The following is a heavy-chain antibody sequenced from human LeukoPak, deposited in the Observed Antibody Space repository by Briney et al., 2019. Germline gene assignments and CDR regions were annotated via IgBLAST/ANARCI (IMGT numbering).Heavy chain of an antibody. D-gene: IGHD6-13*01. CDR2: ISSNGDST. CDR3: ARRHSSSWNYFDS. CDR1: GFTFSNCA. J-gene: IGHJ4*02. Sequence: GGSLRLSCAASGFTFSNCAMHWVRQAPGKGLEYVSTISSNGDSTYYANSVKGRFTISRDNSKNTLYLQMGSLRTEDMAVYYCARRHSSSWNYFDSWGQGTLDTVSS. V-gene: IGHV3-64*01.